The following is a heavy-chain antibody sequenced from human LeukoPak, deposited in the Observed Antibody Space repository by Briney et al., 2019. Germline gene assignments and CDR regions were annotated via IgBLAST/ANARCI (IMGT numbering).Heavy chain of an antibody. V-gene: IGHV3-23*01. Sequence: PGASLRLSCAASGFTFSSYAMSWVRQAPGKGLEWVSAISGSGGSTYYADSVKGRFTISRDNSKNTLYLQMNSLRAEDTAVYYCAKRIIGYCSGDSCYYDYWGHGTLLTVSS. D-gene: IGHD2-15*01. CDR3: AKRIIGYCSGDSCYYDY. J-gene: IGHJ4*01. CDR1: GFTFSSYA. CDR2: ISGSGGST.